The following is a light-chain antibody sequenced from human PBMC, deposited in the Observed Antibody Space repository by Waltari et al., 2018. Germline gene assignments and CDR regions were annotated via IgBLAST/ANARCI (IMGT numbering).Light chain of an antibody. V-gene: IGKV3-20*01. CDR1: QSIGSY. J-gene: IGKJ1*01. CDR2: GTS. Sequence: EVVLTQSPGTLSLSPGEGATLSCRASQSIGSYLGWYQQKPGQAPRHLISGTSSRATSIPDRFIGSGSGTDFTLTISSLGPEDFAVYYCQQYASTPPTFGQGTKLE. CDR3: QQYASTPPT.